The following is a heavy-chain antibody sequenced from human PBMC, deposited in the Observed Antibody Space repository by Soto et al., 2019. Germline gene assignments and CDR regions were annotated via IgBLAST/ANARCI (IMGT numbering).Heavy chain of an antibody. V-gene: IGHV3-30*03. CDR1: ALTFRSYG. J-gene: IGHJ4*02. Sequence: PGGSLRLSCETSALTFRSYGMHWVRQAPGKGLQWVASISYGGSTYYADSVKGRFTISRDNSKNTLYLQMNSLRAEDTAVYYCASYSYGRPFDFWGQGTVVTVSS. D-gene: IGHD5-18*01. CDR2: ISYGGST. CDR3: ASYSYGRPFDF.